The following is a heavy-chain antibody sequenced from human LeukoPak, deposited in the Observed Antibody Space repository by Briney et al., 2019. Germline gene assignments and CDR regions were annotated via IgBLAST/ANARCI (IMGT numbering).Heavy chain of an antibody. J-gene: IGHJ6*02. Sequence: PSETLSLTCTVSGGSISSGGYYWSWIRQPPGKGLEWIGYIYYSGSTYYNPSLKSRVTISVDTSKNQFSLKLSSVTAADTAVYYCARALDGDYDYGMDVWGQGTTVTVSS. V-gene: IGHV4-30-4*01. CDR2: IYYSGST. CDR3: ARALDGDYDYGMDV. CDR1: GGSISSGGYY. D-gene: IGHD3/OR15-3a*01.